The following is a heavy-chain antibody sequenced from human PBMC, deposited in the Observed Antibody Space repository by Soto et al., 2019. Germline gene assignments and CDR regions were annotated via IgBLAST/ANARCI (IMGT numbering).Heavy chain of an antibody. V-gene: IGHV1-46*01. CDR3: ARVTVTKRTFDY. Sequence: GASVKVSCKASGYTFTSYYIHWVRQARGQGLEWMGIVNPSGGSTSYPQNFQGRVTMTTDTSTSTVYMELSSLRSEDTAVYYCARVTVTKRTFDYWGQGTLVTVSS. CDR1: GYTFTSYY. J-gene: IGHJ4*02. D-gene: IGHD4-17*01. CDR2: VNPSGGST.